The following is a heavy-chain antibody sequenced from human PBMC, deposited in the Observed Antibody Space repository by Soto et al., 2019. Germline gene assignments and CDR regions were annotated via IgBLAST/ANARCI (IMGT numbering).Heavy chain of an antibody. Sequence: SETLSLTCAVSGGSFSGYYWTWIRQPPGTGLEWIGEINHSGSTNYNPSLKSRVTISVDTSKNQFSLKLTSVTAADTAVYYCARDNIPGLFAYWGQRTLVTVSS. CDR3: ARDNIPGLFAY. V-gene: IGHV4-34*01. D-gene: IGHD1-1*01. CDR2: INHSGST. CDR1: GGSFSGYY. J-gene: IGHJ4*02.